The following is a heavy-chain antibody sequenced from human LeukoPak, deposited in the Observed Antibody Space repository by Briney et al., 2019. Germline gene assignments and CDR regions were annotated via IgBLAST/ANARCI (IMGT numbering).Heavy chain of an antibody. Sequence: GGSLRLSCAASGFAFSNYWMHWVSQVPGKGLVWVSRITRDGSYANYADSVKGRFTFSRDNSRNTLYLQMNSLRAEDTAVYYCARDGDGYNFDFWGQGALVTVSS. CDR3: ARDGDGYNFDF. D-gene: IGHD5-24*01. J-gene: IGHJ4*02. V-gene: IGHV3-74*01. CDR1: GFAFSNYW. CDR2: ITRDGSYA.